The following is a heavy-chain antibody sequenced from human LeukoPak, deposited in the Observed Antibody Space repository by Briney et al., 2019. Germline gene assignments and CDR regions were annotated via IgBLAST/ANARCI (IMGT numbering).Heavy chain of an antibody. J-gene: IGHJ4*02. CDR2: IYPGDSDT. Sequence: GESLKISCKGSGYSLTSYWIGWVRQMPGKGLEWMGIIYPGDSDTRYSPSFEGQVTISANKSISTANLQWSSLKASDTAMYYCASSITVAGSRIFDYWGQGTLVTVSS. D-gene: IGHD6-19*01. CDR3: ASSITVAGSRIFDY. V-gene: IGHV5-51*01. CDR1: GYSLTSYW.